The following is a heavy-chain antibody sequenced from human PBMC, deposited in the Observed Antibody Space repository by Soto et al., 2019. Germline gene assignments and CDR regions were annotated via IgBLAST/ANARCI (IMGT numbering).Heavy chain of an antibody. CDR1: GFTFSSYG. J-gene: IGHJ5*02. CDR3: AKDYGYCSGGSCYSSGWFDP. D-gene: IGHD2-15*01. CDR2: ISYDGSNK. Sequence: GGSLRLSCAASGFTFSSYGMHWVRQAPGKGLEWVAVISYDGSNKYYADSVKGRFTISRDNSKNTLYLQMNRLKAEDTAVYYCAKDYGYCSGGSCYSSGWFDPWGQGTLVTVSS. V-gene: IGHV3-30*18.